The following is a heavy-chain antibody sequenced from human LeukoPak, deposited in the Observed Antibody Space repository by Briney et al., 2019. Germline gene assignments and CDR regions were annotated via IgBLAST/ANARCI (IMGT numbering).Heavy chain of an antibody. CDR3: ARDFQGPTDY. CDR1: GFTFSSYA. V-gene: IGHV3-48*04. J-gene: IGHJ4*02. Sequence: GGSLRLSCAASGFTFSSYAMSWVRQAPGKGLEWVSYISSSGSSIYYADSVKGRFTISRDNAKNSLYLQMNSLRAEDTAVYYCARDFQGPTDYWGQGTLVTVSS. CDR2: ISSSGSSI.